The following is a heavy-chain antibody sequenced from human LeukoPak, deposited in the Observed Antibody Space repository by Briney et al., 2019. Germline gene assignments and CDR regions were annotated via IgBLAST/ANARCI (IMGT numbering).Heavy chain of an antibody. Sequence: KPGGSLRLSCAASGFTFSDYYMSWIRQAPGKGLEWVSYISSSGSTIYYADSVTGRFPISRDNAKNSLYLQMNSLRAEDTAVYYCARDVAVAGTDGFDYWGQGTLVTVSS. CDR3: ARDVAVAGTDGFDY. V-gene: IGHV3-11*04. CDR1: GFTFSDYY. J-gene: IGHJ4*02. D-gene: IGHD6-19*01. CDR2: ISSSGSTI.